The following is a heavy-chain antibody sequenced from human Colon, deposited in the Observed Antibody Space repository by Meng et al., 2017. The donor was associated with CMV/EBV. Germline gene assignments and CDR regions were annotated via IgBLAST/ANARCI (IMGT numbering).Heavy chain of an antibody. CDR3: TSDLMFSPYYGMDV. J-gene: IGHJ6*02. CDR2: VRSKPYGGTT. D-gene: IGHD3-10*02. V-gene: IGHV3-49*04. CDR1: GFTLADHG. Sequence: GESLKISCNVYGFTLADHGMNWVRQVPGKGLEWVSFVRSKPYGGTTEYAASVKGRFIISRDDSKSILYLHMNNLKTEDTAVYYCTSDLMFSPYYGMDVWGQGTTVTVSS.